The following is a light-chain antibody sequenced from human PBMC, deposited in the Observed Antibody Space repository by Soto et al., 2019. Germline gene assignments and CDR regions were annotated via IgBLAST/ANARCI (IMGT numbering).Light chain of an antibody. CDR1: RSDVGGYNY. J-gene: IGLJ1*01. Sequence: QSALTQPRSVSGSPGQSVTISCTGTRSDVGGYNYVSWYRQHPGKAPKVMIYDVTKRPSGVPDRFSGSKSGNTASLTISGLQVEDEADYYCCSYAGSYTTDVFGTGTKLTVL. CDR3: CSYAGSYTTDV. V-gene: IGLV2-11*01. CDR2: DVT.